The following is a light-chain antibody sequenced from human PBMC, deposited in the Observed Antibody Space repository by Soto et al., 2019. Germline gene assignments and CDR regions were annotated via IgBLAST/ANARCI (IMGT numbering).Light chain of an antibody. CDR3: TSFADTYNWV. CDR1: SSDVGGYNR. CDR2: EVD. V-gene: IGLV2-8*01. Sequence: QSALAQPPSASGSPGQSVTISCTGTSSDVGGYNRVSWYLHHPGKAPKLILYEVDKRPSGVPDRFSGSKSGNTASLTVSGLQAEDEADYYCTSFADTYNWVLGKGTKVTVL. J-gene: IGLJ1*01.